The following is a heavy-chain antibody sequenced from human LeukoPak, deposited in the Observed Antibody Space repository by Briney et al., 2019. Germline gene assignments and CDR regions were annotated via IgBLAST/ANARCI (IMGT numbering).Heavy chain of an antibody. CDR2: ITSSGITI. J-gene: IGHJ6*03. Sequence: GRSLRLSCAASGFTFSDYYMSWIRQAPGKGPEWISYITSSGITIYYADSVKGRFTISRDNAKNSLYLQMNSLRAEDTAVYYCARVGRVVAKMMYYYYMDIWGKGTTVTVSS. V-gene: IGHV3-11*01. D-gene: IGHD5-12*01. CDR1: GFTFSDYY. CDR3: ARVGRVVAKMMYYYYMDI.